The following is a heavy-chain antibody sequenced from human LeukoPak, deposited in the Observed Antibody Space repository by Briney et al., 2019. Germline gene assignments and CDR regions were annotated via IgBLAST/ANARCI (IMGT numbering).Heavy chain of an antibody. CDR1: GGSISSGGYS. D-gene: IGHD3-22*01. CDR2: IYHSGST. Sequence: SETLSLTCAVSGGSISSGGYSWSWIRQPPGKGLEWIGYIYHSGSTYYNPSLKSRVTISVDRSKNQFSLKLSSVTAADTAVYYCARGDYYDSSGYYRNFDYWGQGTLVTVSS. J-gene: IGHJ4*02. V-gene: IGHV4-30-2*01. CDR3: ARGDYYDSSGYYRNFDY.